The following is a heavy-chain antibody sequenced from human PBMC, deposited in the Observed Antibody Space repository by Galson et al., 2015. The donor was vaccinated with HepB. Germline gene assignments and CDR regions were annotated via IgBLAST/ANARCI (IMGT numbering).Heavy chain of an antibody. CDR2: ITSSGSNT. Sequence: SLRLSCAASGFTFKSYALHWVRQAPGKGLEYLSAITSSGSNTYYADSVKDRFTISRDNSKNMLFLQMSSLRPEDTSVYYCVKGMTGNTAGGRAFDIWGQGTMVTVSS. V-gene: IGHV3-64D*06. CDR3: VKGMTGNTAGGRAFDI. J-gene: IGHJ3*02. D-gene: IGHD1/OR15-1a*01. CDR1: GFTFKSYA.